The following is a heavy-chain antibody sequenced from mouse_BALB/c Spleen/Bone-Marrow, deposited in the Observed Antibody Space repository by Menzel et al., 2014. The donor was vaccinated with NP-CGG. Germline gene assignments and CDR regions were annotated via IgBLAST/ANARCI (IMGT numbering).Heavy chain of an antibody. CDR3: ARGDYRSYYFDY. Sequence: QVQLKQSGAELVRPGTSVKVSCKASGYAFTNYLIEWVKQRPGQGLEWIGVINPGSGGTNYNEKFKGKATLTADKSSSTAYMQLSSLTSDDSAVDFCARGDYRSYYFDYWGQGTTLTVSS. CDR1: GYAFTNYL. V-gene: IGHV1-54*01. D-gene: IGHD2-14*01. CDR2: INPGSGGT. J-gene: IGHJ2*01.